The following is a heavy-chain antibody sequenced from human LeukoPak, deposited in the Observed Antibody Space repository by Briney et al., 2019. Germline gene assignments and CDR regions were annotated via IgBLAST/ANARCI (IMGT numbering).Heavy chain of an antibody. J-gene: IGHJ6*04. CDR1: GGTFSSYA. CDR3: ARSDIPGGYYYYGMDV. V-gene: IGHV1-69*06. D-gene: IGHD3-9*01. CDR2: IIPIFGTA. Sequence: SVKVSCKASGGTFSSYAISWVRLAPGQGLEWMGGIIPIFGTANYAQKFQGRVTITADKSTSTAYMELSSLRSEDTAVYYCARSDIPGGYYYYGMDVWGKGTTVTVSS.